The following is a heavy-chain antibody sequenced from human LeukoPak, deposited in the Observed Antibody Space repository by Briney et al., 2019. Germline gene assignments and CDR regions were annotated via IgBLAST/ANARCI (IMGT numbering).Heavy chain of an antibody. V-gene: IGHV4-4*09. CDR2: IYSSGST. D-gene: IGHD3-16*01. CDR1: GGSISGFY. CDR3: ARFTYTTRPSDV. J-gene: IGHJ6*04. Sequence: PSETLSLTCSVSGGSISGFYWSWIRQPPGQTLEWVGYIYSSGSTNYNPSLQSRVTMSVDTSVNQFSLRLSSVTAADTAVYYCARFTYTTRPSDVWGKGTTVTVSS.